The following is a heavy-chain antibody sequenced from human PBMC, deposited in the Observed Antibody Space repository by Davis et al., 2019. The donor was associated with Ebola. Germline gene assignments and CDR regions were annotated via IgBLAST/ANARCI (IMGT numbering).Heavy chain of an antibody. V-gene: IGHV1-18*04. Sequence: ASVKVSCKASGGTFSSYGISWVRQAPGQGLEWMGWISAYNGNTNYAQKLQGRVTMTTDTSTSTAYMELRSLRSDDTAVYYCARDRPLVVPPAEGGWFDPWGQGTLVTVSS. CDR3: ARDRPLVVPPAEGGWFDP. CDR2: ISAYNGNT. CDR1: GGTFSSYG. J-gene: IGHJ5*02. D-gene: IGHD2-2*01.